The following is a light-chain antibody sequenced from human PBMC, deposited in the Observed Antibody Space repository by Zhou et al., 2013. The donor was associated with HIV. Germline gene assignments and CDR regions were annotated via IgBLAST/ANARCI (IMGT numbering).Light chain of an antibody. CDR3: QQYNGYPWT. CDR1: QGISSY. V-gene: IGKV1-8*01. CDR2: AAS. J-gene: IGKJ1*01. Sequence: AIRMTQSPSSLSASTGDRVTITCRASQGISSYLAWYQQKPGKAPKLLIYAASTLQSGVPSRFSGSGSGTDFTLTISSLQPDDFATYYCQQYNGYPWTFGQGTKVEIK.